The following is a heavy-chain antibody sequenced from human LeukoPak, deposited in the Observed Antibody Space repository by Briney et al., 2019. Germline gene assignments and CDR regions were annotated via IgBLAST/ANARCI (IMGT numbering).Heavy chain of an antibody. CDR3: AGYYGSGQWDN. J-gene: IGHJ4*02. D-gene: IGHD3-10*01. V-gene: IGHV4-59*12. CDR2: TYNSGSS. Sequence: SETLSLTCTVSSGSISSYYWSWIRQPPGKGLEWIGYTYNSGSSSYSPSFKSRVTISTDTPRNQFFLRLTSVTAADTAVYYCAGYYGSGQWDNWGQGTLVTVSS. CDR1: SGSISSYY.